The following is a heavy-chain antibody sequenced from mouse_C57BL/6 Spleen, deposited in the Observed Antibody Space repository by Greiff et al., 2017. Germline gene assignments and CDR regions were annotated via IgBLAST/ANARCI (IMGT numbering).Heavy chain of an antibody. D-gene: IGHD1-1*01. V-gene: IGHV1-81*01. CDR3: ARVEGGSRTLDY. J-gene: IGHJ2*01. CDR1: GYTFTSYG. CDR2: IYPRSGHT. Sequence: QVQLQQSGAELARPGASVKLSCKASGYTFTSYGISWVKQSTGQGLEWIGEIYPRSGHTYYNEKFKGKATLTADKSSSTAYMELRSLTSEDSAVYFCARVEGGSRTLDYGGQGTTLTVSS.